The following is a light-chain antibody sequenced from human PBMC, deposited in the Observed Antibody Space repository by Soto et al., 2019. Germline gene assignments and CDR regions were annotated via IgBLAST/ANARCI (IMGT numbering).Light chain of an antibody. CDR1: KSVSRN. J-gene: IGKJ5*01. CDR2: GAS. V-gene: IGKV3-15*01. CDR3: QQYKNWHPIT. Sequence: EIVLTQSPGTLSLSPGDRATLSWRASKSVSRNLAWYQQKPGQAPRLLIYGASTRATGIPARFSGSGSGTEFTLTISSLQYEDFAVHDCQQYKNWHPITFGQGTRLEIK.